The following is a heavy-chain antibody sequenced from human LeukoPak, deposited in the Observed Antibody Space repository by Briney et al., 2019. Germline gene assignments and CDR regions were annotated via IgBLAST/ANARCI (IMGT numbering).Heavy chain of an antibody. D-gene: IGHD6-19*01. CDR1: GDSISTTNYY. V-gene: IGHV4-30-4*01. J-gene: IGHJ3*01. Sequence: SETLSLTCTVSGDSISTTNYYWSWIRQHPGKGLEWIGYIYYTGCTNYNPSLKSRVTISVDTSKNQFSLKLTSVTAADTAVYYCAGSGWSFDAFDFWGLGTMVTVSS. CDR2: IYYTGCT. CDR3: AGSGWSFDAFDF.